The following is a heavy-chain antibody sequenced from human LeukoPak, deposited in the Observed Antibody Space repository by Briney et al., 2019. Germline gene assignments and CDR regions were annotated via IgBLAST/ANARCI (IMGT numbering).Heavy chain of an antibody. CDR2: IYYSGST. CDR3: ARGTSRAPTINY. V-gene: IGHV4-61*01. J-gene: IGHJ4*02. CDR1: GGSISSGSYY. Sequence: SQTLSLTCTVSGGSISSGSYYWSWIRQPPGKGLEWIGYIYYSGSTNYNPSLKSRVTISVDTSKNQFSLKLSSVTAADTAVYYCARGTSRAPTINYWGQGTLVTVSS.